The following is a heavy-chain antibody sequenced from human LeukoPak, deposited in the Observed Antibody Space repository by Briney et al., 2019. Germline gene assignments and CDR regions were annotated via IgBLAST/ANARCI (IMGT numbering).Heavy chain of an antibody. Sequence: PSGTLSLTCAVSGGSISSSNWWSWVRQPPGKGLEWIGEIYHSGSTNYNPSLKSRVTISVDKSKNQFSLKLSSVTAADTAVYYCATSTSEGWYYRSGSYYKGAFDIWGQGTMVTVSS. CDR3: ATSTSEGWYYRSGSYYKGAFDI. D-gene: IGHD3-10*01. J-gene: IGHJ3*02. CDR1: GGSISSSNW. V-gene: IGHV4-4*02. CDR2: IYHSGST.